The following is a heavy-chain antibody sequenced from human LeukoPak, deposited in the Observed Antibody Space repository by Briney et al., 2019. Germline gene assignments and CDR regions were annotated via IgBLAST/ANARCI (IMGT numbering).Heavy chain of an antibody. D-gene: IGHD1-26*01. V-gene: IGHV3-23*01. J-gene: IGHJ3*02. CDR3: AKDRTRSYFTAFDI. CDR2: ISGSGGSA. Sequence: GGSLRLSCAASGFTFSSYAMSWVRQAPGKGLEWVSAISGSGGSAYYADSVKGRFTVSRDNSKNTLYLQMNSLRAEDTAVYYCAKDRTRSYFTAFDIWGQGTMVTVSS. CDR1: GFTFSSYA.